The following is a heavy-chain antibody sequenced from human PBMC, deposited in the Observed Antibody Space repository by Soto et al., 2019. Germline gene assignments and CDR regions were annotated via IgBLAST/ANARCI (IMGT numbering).Heavy chain of an antibody. CDR2: INHSGST. D-gene: IGHD3-10*01. V-gene: IGHV4-34*01. Sequence: QVQLQQWGAGLLKPSETLSLTCAVYGGSFSGYYWSWIRQPPGKGLEWIGEINHSGSTNYNPSLKNRVTISLDTSKNQFSLKLSSVTAADTAVYYCARGHYYGSGSYYPWGQGTLVTVSS. CDR1: GGSFSGYY. CDR3: ARGHYYGSGSYYP. J-gene: IGHJ5*02.